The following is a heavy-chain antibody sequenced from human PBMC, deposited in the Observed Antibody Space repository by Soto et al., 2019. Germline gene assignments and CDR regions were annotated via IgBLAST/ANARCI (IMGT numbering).Heavy chain of an antibody. CDR1: GGTFSSYA. CDR2: IIPIFGTA. D-gene: IGHD3-3*01. Sequence: QVQLVQSGAEVKKPGSSVKVSCKASGGTFSSYAISWVRQAPGQGLEWMGGIIPIFGTANYAQKFQGRVTITADESKSTAYMELSSLRSEDTAVYYCARGRFRDDFWSGYYHDYWGQGTLVTVSS. CDR3: ARGRFRDDFWSGYYHDY. J-gene: IGHJ4*02. V-gene: IGHV1-69*12.